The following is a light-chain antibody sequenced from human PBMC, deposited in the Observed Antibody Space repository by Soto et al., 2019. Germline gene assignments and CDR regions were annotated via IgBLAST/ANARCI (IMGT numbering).Light chain of an antibody. Sequence: QPVLTQSPSASASLGASVKLTCTLSSGHSSYAIAWHQQQPEKGPRYLMKLNSDGSHSKGDGIPDRFSGSSSGAERYLTISSLQSEDEADYYCQTWGTGIVVFGGGTKLTLL. V-gene: IGLV4-69*01. J-gene: IGLJ2*01. CDR1: SGHSSYA. CDR3: QTWGTGIVV. CDR2: LNSDGSH.